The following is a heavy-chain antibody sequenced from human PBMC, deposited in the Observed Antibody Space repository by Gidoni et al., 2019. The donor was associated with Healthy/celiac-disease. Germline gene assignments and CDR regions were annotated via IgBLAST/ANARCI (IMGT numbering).Heavy chain of an antibody. J-gene: IGHJ4*02. Sequence: QVQLQESGPGLGKPSQTLSLTCTVSGGSIRRGDYYWSWIRQNLGKGLEWIGYIYYSGSTYYNPSLKSRVTISVDTSKNQFCLKLSSVTAADTAVYYCARRRGSYGGNSDHFFDYWGQGTLVTVSS. V-gene: IGHV4-31*03. D-gene: IGHD2-21*02. CDR3: ARRRGSYGGNSDHFFDY. CDR2: IYYSGST. CDR1: GGSIRRGDYY.